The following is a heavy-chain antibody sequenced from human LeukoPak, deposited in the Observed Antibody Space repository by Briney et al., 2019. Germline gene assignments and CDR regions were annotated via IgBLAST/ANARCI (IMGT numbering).Heavy chain of an antibody. V-gene: IGHV5-51*01. CDR1: GYSFTSYW. CDR3: ARHADIVAFDI. J-gene: IGHJ3*02. CDR2: IYPGDSDT. D-gene: IGHD2-15*01. Sequence: GESLKISCKGSGYSFTSYWFGWVRQLPGKGRGWMGIIYPGDSDTRYSPSFQGQVPISAHKSISTAYLQWSSLKASDTAMYYCARHADIVAFDIWGQGTMVTVSS.